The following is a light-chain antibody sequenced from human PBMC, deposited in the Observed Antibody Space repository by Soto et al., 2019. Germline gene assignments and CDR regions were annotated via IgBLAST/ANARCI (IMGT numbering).Light chain of an antibody. V-gene: IGLV1-47*02. CDR2: SNN. CDR1: SSNIGSNY. J-gene: IGLJ2*01. Sequence: QSVLTQPPSASVTPGQRVTISCSGSSSNIGSNYVYWYQQLPGTAPKLLIYSNNQRPSGVPDRFSGSKSGTSASLAISGLRSEDEADYYCAAWDDSLSAVVFGGGTKLTVL. CDR3: AAWDDSLSAVV.